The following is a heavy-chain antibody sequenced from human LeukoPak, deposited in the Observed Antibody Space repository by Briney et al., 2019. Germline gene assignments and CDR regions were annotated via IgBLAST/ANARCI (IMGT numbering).Heavy chain of an antibody. V-gene: IGHV4-4*02. Sequence: SGTLSLTCAVSGGSISSSNWWNWVRQPPGKGLEWIGEIYHSGNTNYNPSLKSRVTISLDKSKNQFSLKLSSVTAADTAVYYCARDSRVHYYDSSAGYFDLWGRGTLVTVSS. CDR3: ARDSRVHYYDSSAGYFDL. J-gene: IGHJ2*01. D-gene: IGHD3-22*01. CDR1: GGSISSSNW. CDR2: IYHSGNT.